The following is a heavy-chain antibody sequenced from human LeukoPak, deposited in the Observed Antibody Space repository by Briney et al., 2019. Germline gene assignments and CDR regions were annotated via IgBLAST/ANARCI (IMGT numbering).Heavy chain of an antibody. CDR3: ARDVGGEWFGELLGYYYYMDV. CDR2: ISGGGGST. V-gene: IGHV3-23*01. J-gene: IGHJ6*03. Sequence: GGSLRLSCAASGFTFSSYGMSWVRQAPGKGLEWVSAISGGGGSTYYADSVKGRFTISRDNSKNTLNLQMNSLRAEDTAVYYCARDVGGEWFGELLGYYYYMDVWGKGTTVTVSS. CDR1: GFTFSSYG. D-gene: IGHD3-10*01.